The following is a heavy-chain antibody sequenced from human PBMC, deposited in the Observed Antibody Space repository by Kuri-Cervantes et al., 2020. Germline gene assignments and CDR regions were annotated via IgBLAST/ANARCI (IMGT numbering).Heavy chain of an antibody. CDR1: GGSISSYY. V-gene: IGHV4-59*13. J-gene: IGHJ4*02. CDR2: IYYSGST. CDR3: AREEAALFDY. Sequence: SETLSLSCTVSGGSISSYYWSWIRQPPGKGLEWIGYIYYSGSTNYNPSLKSRVTISVDTSKNQFSLKLSSVTAADTAVYYCAREEAALFDYWGQGTLVTDSS.